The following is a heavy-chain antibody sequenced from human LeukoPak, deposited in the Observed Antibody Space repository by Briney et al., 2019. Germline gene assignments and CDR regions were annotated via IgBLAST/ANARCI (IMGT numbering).Heavy chain of an antibody. CDR1: GFTFSSYT. J-gene: IGHJ6*03. D-gene: IGHD6-25*01. V-gene: IGHV3-48*01. CDR2: IGTSSTTI. CDR3: ARFAAGGSYYYYMDV. Sequence: PGGSLRLSCAASGFTFSSYTMNWVRQPTGKGLEWVSNIGTSSTTIYYADSVKGRFTISRDNAKNSLYLQMNSLRADDTAVYYCARFAAGGSYYYYMDVWGKGTTLTVSS.